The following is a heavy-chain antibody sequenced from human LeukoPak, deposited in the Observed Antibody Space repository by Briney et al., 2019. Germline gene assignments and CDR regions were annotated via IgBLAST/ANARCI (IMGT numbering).Heavy chain of an antibody. D-gene: IGHD2-15*01. CDR1: GFTFSSYS. J-gene: IGHJ4*02. V-gene: IGHV3-48*01. CDR2: ISSSSSTI. Sequence: PGGSLRLSCAASGFTFSSYSMNWVRQAPGKGLEWVSYISSSSSTIYYADSVKGRFTISRDNYKNTLYLQMNSLRAEDTAVYYCAKAIVVVVAAASDYWGQGTLVTVSS. CDR3: AKAIVVVVAAASDY.